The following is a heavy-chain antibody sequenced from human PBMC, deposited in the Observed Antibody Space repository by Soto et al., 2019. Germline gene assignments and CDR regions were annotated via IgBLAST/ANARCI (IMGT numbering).Heavy chain of an antibody. CDR3: AKEFFDSSGFYPSLDALDI. D-gene: IGHD3-22*01. V-gene: IGHV3-30*18. J-gene: IGHJ3*02. Sequence: QVQLAESGGGVVQPGRSPTITCAASGFTLGTYGMHWVRQAPGKGLEWVAVISNDGGDKYYSDSVMGRFTISRDNSKNTLFLQMNSLRAEDTAVYFCAKEFFDSSGFYPSLDALDIWGQGTVVTVSS. CDR1: GFTLGTYG. CDR2: ISNDGGDK.